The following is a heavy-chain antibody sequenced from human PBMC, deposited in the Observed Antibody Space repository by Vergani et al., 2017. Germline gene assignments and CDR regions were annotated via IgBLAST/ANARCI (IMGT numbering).Heavy chain of an antibody. CDR1: GFTFSSYG. D-gene: IGHD4-17*01. V-gene: IGHV3-30*02. CDR2: IRYDGSNK. J-gene: IGHJ4*02. CDR3: AKDYGDYTYYFDY. Sequence: QVQLVESGGGVVQPGGSLRLSCAASGFTFSSYGMHWVRQAPGKGLEWVAFIRYDGSNKYYADSVKGRFTISRDNSKNTLYLQMNSLRAEDTAVYYCAKDYGDYTYYFDYWGQGSVVTVSS.